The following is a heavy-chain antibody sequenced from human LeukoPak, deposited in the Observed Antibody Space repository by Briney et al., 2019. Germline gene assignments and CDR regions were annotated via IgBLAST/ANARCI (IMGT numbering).Heavy chain of an antibody. Sequence: SETLSLTCAVYGGSFSGYYWSWIRQPPGKGLEWIGEINHSGSTNYNPSLKSRVTISVDTFKNQFSLKLSSVTAADTAVYYCARARGRAAAGTRYFDLWGRGTLVTVSS. J-gene: IGHJ2*01. CDR2: INHSGST. CDR3: ARARGRAAAGTRYFDL. CDR1: GGSFSGYY. V-gene: IGHV4-34*01. D-gene: IGHD6-13*01.